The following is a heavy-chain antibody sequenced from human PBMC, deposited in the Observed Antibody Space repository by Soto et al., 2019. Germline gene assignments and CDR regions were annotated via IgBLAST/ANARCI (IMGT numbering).Heavy chain of an antibody. Sequence: EVQLLESGGGLVQPGGSLRLSGAASGFTFSSYARSWVRQAPGKGLEWVSAISGSGGSTYYADSVKGRFTISRDNSKNTLYLQMNSLRAEDTAVYYCAKDRRYYYDSIPGWFDPWGQGTLVTVSS. J-gene: IGHJ5*02. CDR1: GFTFSSYA. CDR3: AKDRRYYYDSIPGWFDP. D-gene: IGHD3-22*01. V-gene: IGHV3-23*01. CDR2: ISGSGGST.